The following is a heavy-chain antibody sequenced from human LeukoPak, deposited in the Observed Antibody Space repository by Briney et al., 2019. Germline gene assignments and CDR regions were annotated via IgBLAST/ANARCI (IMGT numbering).Heavy chain of an antibody. V-gene: IGHV3-23*01. Sequence: PGGSLRLSCAASGFTFDSYGMNWVRQAPGKGLEWVSGISGSGVYTYYADSVKGRFTISRDNSKNTLYLVMNSLRVDDTAVYYCAKAVDLATISVDTWGQGKMVTVSS. CDR1: GFTFDSYG. D-gene: IGHD5-24*01. CDR2: ISGSGVYT. CDR3: AKAVDLATISVDT. J-gene: IGHJ3*02.